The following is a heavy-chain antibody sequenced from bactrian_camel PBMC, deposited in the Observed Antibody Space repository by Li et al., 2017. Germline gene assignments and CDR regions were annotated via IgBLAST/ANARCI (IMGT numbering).Heavy chain of an antibody. CDR2: IDSDGST. Sequence: HVQLVESGGGSVQAGGSLKLSCASSGYIYGRYCMGWFRQAPGKGREGVAVIDSDGSTSYADSVKGRFTISKDNAKGTLYLQMNSLKPEDTAMYYCAADEARANRRCVFAYWGQGTQVTVS. D-gene: IGHD1*01. V-gene: IGHV3S53*01. CDR1: GYIYGRYC. CDR3: AADEARANRRCVFAY. J-gene: IGHJ4*01.